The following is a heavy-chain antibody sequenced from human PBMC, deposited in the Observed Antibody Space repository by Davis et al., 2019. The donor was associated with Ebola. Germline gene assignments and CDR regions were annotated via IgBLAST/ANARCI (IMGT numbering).Heavy chain of an antibody. V-gene: IGHV3-64*04. CDR1: GFTFSSYA. Sequence: GESLKISCSASGFTFSSYAMHWVRQAPGKGLEYVSAISSNGGSTYYADSVKGRFTISRDNSKNTLYLQMNSLKTEDTAVYYCTTTTTASDYWGQGTLVTVSS. CDR2: ISSNGGST. D-gene: IGHD4-11*01. CDR3: TTTTTASDY. J-gene: IGHJ4*02.